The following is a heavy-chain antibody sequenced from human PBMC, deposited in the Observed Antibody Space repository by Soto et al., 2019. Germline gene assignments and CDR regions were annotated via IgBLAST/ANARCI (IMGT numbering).Heavy chain of an antibody. V-gene: IGHV4-59*01. CDR2: IYYSGST. Sequence: SETLSLTCTVSGGSISSYYWSWIRQPPGKGLEWIGYIYYSGSTNYNPSLKSRVTISVDTSKNQFSLKLSSVTTADTAVYYCAREVLRNDFWSGRHRRDMDVWGKGTTVTVSS. J-gene: IGHJ6*03. CDR1: GGSISSYY. CDR3: AREVLRNDFWSGRHRRDMDV. D-gene: IGHD3-3*01.